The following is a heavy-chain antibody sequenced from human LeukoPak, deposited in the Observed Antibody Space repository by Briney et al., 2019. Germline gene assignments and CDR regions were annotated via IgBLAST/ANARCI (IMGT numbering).Heavy chain of an antibody. Sequence: SETLSLTWTVSGGSISGHYWSWIRQPPGKGLEWIGFVSYSGNTNYNPSLNGRVTISLDTSKSQFSLSLNSVTAADTAVYFCARGGASSRYFGYWGQGTLVTVSS. J-gene: IGHJ4*02. CDR2: VSYSGNT. CDR1: GGSISGHY. V-gene: IGHV4-59*11. CDR3: ARGGASSRYFGY. D-gene: IGHD1-26*01.